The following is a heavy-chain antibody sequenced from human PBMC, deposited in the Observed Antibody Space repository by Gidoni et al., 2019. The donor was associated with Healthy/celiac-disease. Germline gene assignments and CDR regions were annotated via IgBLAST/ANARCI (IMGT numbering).Heavy chain of an antibody. CDR2: ISGSGGST. D-gene: IGHD1-7*01. J-gene: IGHJ6*02. V-gene: IGHV3-23*01. Sequence: EVQLLEYGGGLVQPGGALASSWAPPGCPLSSSAWSGCREVPGEGRAWVSAISGSGGSTYYADSVKGRFTISRDNSKNTLYLQMNGLRAEDTAVYYCAKDISGGTTWLGTYYYYYGMDVWGQGTTVTVSS. CDR1: GCPLSSSA. CDR3: AKDISGGTTWLGTYYYYYGMDV.